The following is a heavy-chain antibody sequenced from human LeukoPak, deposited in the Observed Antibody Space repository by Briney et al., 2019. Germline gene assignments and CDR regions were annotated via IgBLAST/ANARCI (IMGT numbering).Heavy chain of an antibody. Sequence: GGSLRLSCAASEFTFSISAMRWVRQAPGKGLEWVSGISGGGGYTNYADSVKGRFTISRDISKNMLYLQMNSLRSEDTAVYYCAKDCYRGTRVRLDYWGQGTLVTVSS. CDR1: EFTFSISA. CDR3: AKDCYRGTRVRLDY. CDR2: ISGGGGYT. J-gene: IGHJ4*02. V-gene: IGHV3-23*01. D-gene: IGHD2-2*02.